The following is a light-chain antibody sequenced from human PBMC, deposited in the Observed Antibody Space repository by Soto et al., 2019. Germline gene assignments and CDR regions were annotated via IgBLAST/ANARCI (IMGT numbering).Light chain of an antibody. J-gene: IGLJ2*01. CDR2: DVS. V-gene: IGLV2-11*01. Sequence: QSALTQPRSVSGSPGQSVTISCTGTSSDVGGYNYVSWYQQHPGKAPKGMIYDVSERPSGVPDRFSGSKSGNTASLTISGLQAKDEADYYCCSNAGSYEVFGGGTQLTVL. CDR3: CSNAGSYEV. CDR1: SSDVGGYNY.